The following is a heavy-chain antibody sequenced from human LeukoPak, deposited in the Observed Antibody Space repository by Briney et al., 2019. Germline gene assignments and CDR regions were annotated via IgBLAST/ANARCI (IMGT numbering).Heavy chain of an antibody. V-gene: IGHV4-61*02. CDR2: IYTSGSP. CDR3: AKGSVVVITPYYFDY. CDR1: GGSISSGNYY. J-gene: IGHJ4*02. Sequence: SETLSLTCTVSGGSISSGNYYWSWIRQPAGKGLEWIGRIYTSGSPNYNPSLKSRVTISVDTSKNQFSLKLSSVTAADTAVYYCAKGSVVVITPYYFDYWGQGTLVTVSS. D-gene: IGHD3-22*01.